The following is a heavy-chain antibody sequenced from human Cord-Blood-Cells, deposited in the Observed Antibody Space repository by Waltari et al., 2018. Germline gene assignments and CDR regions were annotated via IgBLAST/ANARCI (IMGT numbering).Heavy chain of an antibody. V-gene: IGHV3-21*01. J-gene: IGHJ4*02. Sequence: EVQLVESGGGLVKPGGSLRLSCAASGFTFSSYSMNWVRQAPGKGRECVSSISSMSSYIYYADSVKGRFTISRDNAKNSLYLQMNSLRAEDTAVYYCVREGYSSGWYVYWGQGTLVTVSS. CDR2: ISSMSSYI. D-gene: IGHD6-19*01. CDR1: GFTFSSYS. CDR3: VREGYSSGWYVY.